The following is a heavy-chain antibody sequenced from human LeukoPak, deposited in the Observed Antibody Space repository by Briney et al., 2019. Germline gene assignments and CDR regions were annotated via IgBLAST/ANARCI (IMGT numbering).Heavy chain of an antibody. J-gene: IGHJ4*02. V-gene: IGHV3-11*06. CDR3: ARGTGTTAYFDY. CDR1: GFTVSSNY. CDR2: ISSSSRYT. D-gene: IGHD1-1*01. Sequence: GGSLRLSCAASGFTVSSNYMSWVRQAPGKGLEWVSYISSSSRYTKYADSVKGRFTISRDNAKNSLYLQVNSLRAEDTAVYYCARGTGTTAYFDYWGQGTLVTVSS.